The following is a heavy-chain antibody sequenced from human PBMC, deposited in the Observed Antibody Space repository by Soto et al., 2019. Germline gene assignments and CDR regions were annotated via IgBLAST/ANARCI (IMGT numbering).Heavy chain of an antibody. CDR3: ARRGPGTYFDY. CDR2: VSGSGGST. D-gene: IGHD6-13*01. Sequence: GGSLRLSCAASGFTFSSYAMRWVRQAPGKGLEWVSAVSGSGGSTYYADSVKGRFTISRDNSKNTLYLQMNSLRAEDTAVYYCARRGPGTYFDYWGQGTLVSVSS. CDR1: GFTFSSYA. J-gene: IGHJ4*02. V-gene: IGHV3-23*01.